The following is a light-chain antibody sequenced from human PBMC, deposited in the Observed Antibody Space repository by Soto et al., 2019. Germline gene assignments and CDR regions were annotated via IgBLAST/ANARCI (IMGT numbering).Light chain of an antibody. CDR1: LNIYFKSNNRNY. J-gene: IGKJ4*01. V-gene: IGKV4-1*01. CDR2: WAS. CDR3: QQYFITPLT. Sequence: IVMTQSPDSLRVSLGERATISCTSSLNIYFKSNNRNYLAWYQQKTGQPPELLVYWASTRESGVPDRFTGSGSGTYFTLTIDNVQPDDVAVYYCQQYFITPLTFGGGTRVDIK.